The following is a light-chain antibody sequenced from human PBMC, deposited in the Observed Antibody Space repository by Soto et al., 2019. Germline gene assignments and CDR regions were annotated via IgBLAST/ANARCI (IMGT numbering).Light chain of an antibody. CDR3: QQANSFPWT. Sequence: DIQMTQSPSSVSASVGERVTITCRASQGINNWLAWYQQKPGKAPKLLIHAASSLQSGVPSRFSGSGSGIDFTLTISSLQPEDFATSYCQQANSFPWTFGQGTKVDIK. CDR2: AAS. J-gene: IGKJ1*01. CDR1: QGINNW. V-gene: IGKV1-12*01.